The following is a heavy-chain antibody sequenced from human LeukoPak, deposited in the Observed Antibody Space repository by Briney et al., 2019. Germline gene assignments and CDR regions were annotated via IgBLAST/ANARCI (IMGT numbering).Heavy chain of an antibody. J-gene: IGHJ2*01. CDR1: GDSVSSNSAA. D-gene: IGHD6-13*01. CDR3: ARDRGIAAAGYFGL. V-gene: IGHV6-1*01. Sequence: SQTLSLTCAISGDSVSSNSAAWNWIRQSPSRGLEWLGRTYYRSKWFNDYAISVKSRMTINPDTSKNQFSLQLNSVTPEYTAVYYCARDRGIAAAGYFGLWGRGTLVTVSS. CDR2: TYYRSKWFN.